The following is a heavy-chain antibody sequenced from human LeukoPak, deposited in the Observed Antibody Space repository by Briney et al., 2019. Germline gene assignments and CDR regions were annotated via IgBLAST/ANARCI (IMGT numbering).Heavy chain of an antibody. V-gene: IGHV3-48*01. CDR3: ARKNTTSSEDY. Sequence: PGGSLRLSCAASGFSFSSYSMNWVRQAPGKGLEWVSFISGSSSTIDYADPVKGRFTISRDNGENSLFLHMNSLRAEDTAVYYCARKNTTSSEDYWGQGTLVTVSS. D-gene: IGHD6-6*01. CDR2: ISGSSSTI. CDR1: GFSFSSYS. J-gene: IGHJ4*02.